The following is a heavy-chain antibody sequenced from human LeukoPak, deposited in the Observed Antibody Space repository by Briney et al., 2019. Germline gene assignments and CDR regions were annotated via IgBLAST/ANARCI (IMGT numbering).Heavy chain of an antibody. D-gene: IGHD6-19*01. Sequence: SETLSLTCTVSGGSISSSSYYWGWIRQPPGKGLEWIGSIYYSGSTYYNPSLKSRVTISVDTSKNQFSLKLSSVTAADTAVYYCARHGSVAVAGPYYFDYWGQGTLVTVSS. CDR3: ARHGSVAVAGPYYFDY. CDR1: GGSISSSSYY. V-gene: IGHV4-39*01. CDR2: IYYSGST. J-gene: IGHJ4*02.